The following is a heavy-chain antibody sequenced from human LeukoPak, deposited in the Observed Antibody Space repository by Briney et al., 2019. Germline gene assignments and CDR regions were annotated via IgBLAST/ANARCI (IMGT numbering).Heavy chain of an antibody. CDR3: ATEMGQMTTGARDAFDI. CDR1: GFTFSSYA. CDR2: ISYDGSNK. J-gene: IGHJ3*02. Sequence: SGGSLRLSCAASGFTFSSYAMHWVRQAPGKGLEWVAVISYDGSNKYYADSVKGRFTISRDNSKNTLYLQMNSLRAEDTAVYYCATEMGQMTTGARDAFDIWGQGTMVTVSS. D-gene: IGHD4-17*01. V-gene: IGHV3-30*04.